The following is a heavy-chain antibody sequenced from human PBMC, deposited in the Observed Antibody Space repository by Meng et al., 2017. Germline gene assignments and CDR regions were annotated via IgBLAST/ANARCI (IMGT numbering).Heavy chain of an antibody. V-gene: IGHV3-30*01. Sequence: GESLKISCAASGFTFSSYAMHWVRQAPGKGLEWVAVISYDGSNKYYADSVKGRFTISRDNSKTTLYVQMNSLRAEDTAVYYCARESGYSSGWNYFDYWGQGTLVTVSS. D-gene: IGHD6-19*01. CDR2: ISYDGSNK. J-gene: IGHJ4*02. CDR1: GFTFSSYA. CDR3: ARESGYSSGWNYFDY.